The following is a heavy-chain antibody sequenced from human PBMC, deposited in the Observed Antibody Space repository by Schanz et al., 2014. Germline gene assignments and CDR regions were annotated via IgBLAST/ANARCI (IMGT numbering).Heavy chain of an antibody. D-gene: IGHD6-19*01. CDR3: AIIGVMVAVAGTRADY. J-gene: IGHJ4*02. V-gene: IGHV3-7*02. CDR2: IKQHGNEK. Sequence: EVQLVESGGGLVQPGGSLRLSCGGSGFTFSKYWMSWVRQAPGKGLEWVANIKQHGNEKYYVDSVKGRFTISRDNAKNSLFLQMNRLRAEDTALYYCAIIGVMVAVAGTRADYWGQGTLVTVSS. CDR1: GFTFSKYW.